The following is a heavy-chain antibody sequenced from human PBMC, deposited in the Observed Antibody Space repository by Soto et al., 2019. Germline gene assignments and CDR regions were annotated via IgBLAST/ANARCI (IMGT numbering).Heavy chain of an antibody. V-gene: IGHV1-69*02. J-gene: IGHJ4*02. CDR1: GGTFSSYT. Sequence: ASVKVSCKASGGTFSSYTISWVRQAPGQGLEWMGRIIPILGIANYAQKFQGRVTITADKSTSTAYMELSSLRSEDTAVYYCARADSSGHFDYWGQGTLVTVSS. CDR3: ARADSSGHFDY. D-gene: IGHD6-19*01. CDR2: IIPILGIA.